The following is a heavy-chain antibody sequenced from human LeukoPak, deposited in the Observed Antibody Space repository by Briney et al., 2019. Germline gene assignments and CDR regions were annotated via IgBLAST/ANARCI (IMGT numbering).Heavy chain of an antibody. V-gene: IGHV3-53*01. Sequence: GGSLRLSCAASGFTVSSNYMSWVRQAPGKGLEWVSVIYSGGSTYYADSVKGRSTISRDNSKNTLYLQMNSLRAEDTAVYYCAKTYYYDSSGYSPHFDYWGQGTLVTVSS. CDR1: GFTVSSNY. J-gene: IGHJ4*02. CDR3: AKTYYYDSSGYSPHFDY. D-gene: IGHD3-22*01. CDR2: IYSGGST.